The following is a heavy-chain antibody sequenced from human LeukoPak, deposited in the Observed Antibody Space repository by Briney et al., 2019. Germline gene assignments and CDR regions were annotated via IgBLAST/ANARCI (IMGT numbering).Heavy chain of an antibody. Sequence: SETLSLTCTVSGGSISSYYWSWIRQPPGKGLEWIGYIYYSGSTNYNPSLKSRVTISVDTSKNQFSLKLSSVTAADTAVYYCARDHEEAAAGTNWFDPWGQGTLVTVSS. J-gene: IGHJ5*02. V-gene: IGHV4-59*01. CDR2: IYYSGST. CDR3: ARDHEEAAAGTNWFDP. D-gene: IGHD6-13*01. CDR1: GGSISSYY.